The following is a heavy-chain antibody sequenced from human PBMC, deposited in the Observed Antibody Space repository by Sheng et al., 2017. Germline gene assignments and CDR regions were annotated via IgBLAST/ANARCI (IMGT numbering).Heavy chain of an antibody. Sequence: QVQLVESGGGVVQPGRSLRLSCAASGFTFSSYAMHWVRQAPGKGLEWVAVISYDGSNKYYADSVKGRFTISRDNSKNTLYLQMNSLRAEDTAVYYCARDLITMVRGVISGWFDPWGQGTLVTVSS. CDR1: GFTFSSYA. CDR2: ISYDGSNK. J-gene: IGHJ5*02. D-gene: IGHD3-10*01. V-gene: IGHV3-30*04. CDR3: ARDLITMVRGVISGWFDP.